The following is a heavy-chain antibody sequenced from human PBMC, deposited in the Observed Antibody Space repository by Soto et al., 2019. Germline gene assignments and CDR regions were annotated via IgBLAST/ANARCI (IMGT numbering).Heavy chain of an antibody. Sequence: QVQLQESGPGLVKPSQTLSLTCTVSGGSISSGAYYWSWIRQPPGKGLEGIGYIYYSGSTYYNPSLKSRVTIAVDTSKHQFSLKLSSVTDADTAVYYCARVPSWIVVFDYWGQGTLVTVSS. V-gene: IGHV4-30-4*01. D-gene: IGHD3-22*01. CDR1: GGSISSGAYY. CDR3: ARVPSWIVVFDY. CDR2: IYYSGST. J-gene: IGHJ4*02.